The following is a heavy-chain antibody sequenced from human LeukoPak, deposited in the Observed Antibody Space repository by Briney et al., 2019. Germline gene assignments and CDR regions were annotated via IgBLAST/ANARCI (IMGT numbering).Heavy chain of an antibody. J-gene: IGHJ5*02. CDR1: GGTFSSYA. V-gene: IGHV1-69*13. Sequence: SVKVSCKASGGTFSSYAISWVRQAPGQGLEWMGGIIPIFGTANYAQKFQGRVTITADESTSTAYMELSSLRSEDTAVYYCARGLGRLGPYDYVWGSYRTKSNWFDPWGQGTLVTVSS. D-gene: IGHD3-16*02. CDR2: IIPIFGTA. CDR3: ARGLGRLGPYDYVWGSYRTKSNWFDP.